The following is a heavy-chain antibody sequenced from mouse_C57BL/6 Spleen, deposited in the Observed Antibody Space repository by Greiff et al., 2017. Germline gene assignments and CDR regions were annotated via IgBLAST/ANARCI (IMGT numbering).Heavy chain of an antibody. CDR2: ISYDGSN. CDR3: ARDPGSSYFDY. V-gene: IGHV3-6*01. D-gene: IGHD1-1*01. CDR1: GYSITSGYY. J-gene: IGHJ2*01. Sequence: DVQLVESGPGLVKPSQSLSLTCSVTGYSITSGYYWNWIRQFPGNKLEWMGYISYDGSNNYNPSLKNRISITRDTSKNQFFLKLNSVTTEDTATYYCARDPGSSYFDYWGQGTTLTVSS.